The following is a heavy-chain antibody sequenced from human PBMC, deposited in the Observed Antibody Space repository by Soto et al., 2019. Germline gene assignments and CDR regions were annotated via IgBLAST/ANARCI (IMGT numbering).Heavy chain of an antibody. D-gene: IGHD5-12*01. J-gene: IGHJ4*02. Sequence: ASVKVSCKASGGTFSSYAISWVRQAPGQGLEWMGGIIPIFGTANYAQKFQGRVTITADESTSTAYMELSSLRSEDTAVYYCARARLLGYSGYDPKFEFRRPKPPDYWGQGTLVTVSS. V-gene: IGHV1-69*13. CDR1: GGTFSSYA. CDR3: ARARLLGYSGYDPKFEFRRPKPPDY. CDR2: IIPIFGTA.